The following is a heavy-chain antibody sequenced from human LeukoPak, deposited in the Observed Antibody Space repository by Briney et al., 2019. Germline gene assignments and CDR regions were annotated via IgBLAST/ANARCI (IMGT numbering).Heavy chain of an antibody. V-gene: IGHV1-69*04. D-gene: IGHD3-22*01. CDR3: ARATDSSGYYAAAADY. CDR2: IIPILGIA. Sequence: SVKVSCKASGGTFSSYAISWVRQAPGQGLEWMGRIIPILGIANYAQKFQGRVTITADKSTSTAYMELSSLRSEDTAVYYCARATDSSGYYAAAADYWGQGTLVTVSS. J-gene: IGHJ4*02. CDR1: GGTFSSYA.